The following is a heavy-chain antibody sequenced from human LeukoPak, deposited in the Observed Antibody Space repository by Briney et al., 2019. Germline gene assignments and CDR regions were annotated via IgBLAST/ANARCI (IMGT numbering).Heavy chain of an antibody. Sequence: GRSLRLSCAASGFTFDDYAMHWVRQAPGEGLEWVSGISWNSGSIGYADSVKGRFTITRDNAKNSLYLQMNSLRPEDMALYYCAKGLYYYDSSGLDYWGQGSLVTVYS. CDR2: ISWNSGSI. D-gene: IGHD3-22*01. CDR1: GFTFDDYA. J-gene: IGHJ4*02. CDR3: AKGLYYYDSSGLDY. V-gene: IGHV3-9*03.